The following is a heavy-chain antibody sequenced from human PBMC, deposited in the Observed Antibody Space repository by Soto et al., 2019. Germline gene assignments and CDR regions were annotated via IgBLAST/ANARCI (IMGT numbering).Heavy chain of an antibody. CDR1: GGTFSSYA. CDR3: ARVGLVVPAARPDYYYYGMDV. D-gene: IGHD2-2*02. CDR2: IIPIFGTA. J-gene: IGHJ6*02. Sequence: ASVKVSCKASGGTFSSYAISWVRQAPGQGLEWKGGIIPIFGTANYAQKFQGRGTITADESTSTAYMELSSLRSEDTAVYYCARVGLVVPAARPDYYYYGMDVWGQGTTVTVSS. V-gene: IGHV1-69*13.